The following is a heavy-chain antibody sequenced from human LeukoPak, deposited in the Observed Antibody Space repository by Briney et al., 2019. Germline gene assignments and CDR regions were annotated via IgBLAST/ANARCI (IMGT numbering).Heavy chain of an antibody. V-gene: IGHV3-21*01. CDR2: ISRSSSYI. CDR3: ARAPPGRDLLGGFDF. D-gene: IGHD2-15*01. J-gene: IGHJ4*02. CDR1: GFTFSSYS. Sequence: GGSLRLSCAGSGFTFSSYSMNWVRQAPGKGLQWVSSISRSSSYIYYADSVKGRFTISRDNARNSLYLQMNSLRAEDTAVYHCARAPPGRDLLGGFDFWGQGIRVTVSS.